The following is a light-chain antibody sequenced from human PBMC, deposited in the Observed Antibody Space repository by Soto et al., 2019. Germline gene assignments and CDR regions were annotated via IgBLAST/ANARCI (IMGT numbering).Light chain of an antibody. J-gene: IGKJ1*01. Sequence: EIVMTQSPATLSVSPGERATLSCRASQSVSSNLAWYQQQHGQAPRLLIYGASTRATGIPARFSGSGSGTEFTLTISSLQSEDFAVYYCQQYNYWWTFGQGTKVEIK. CDR2: GAS. CDR3: QQYNYWWT. CDR1: QSVSSN. V-gene: IGKV3-15*01.